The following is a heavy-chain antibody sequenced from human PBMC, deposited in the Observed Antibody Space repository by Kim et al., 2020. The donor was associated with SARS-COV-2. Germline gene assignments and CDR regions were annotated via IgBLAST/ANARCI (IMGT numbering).Heavy chain of an antibody. CDR3: ARHGCTGGVCYFDP. J-gene: IGHJ5*02. Sequence: SETLSLTCTVSGGSISSSDYYWGWIRQPPGKGLEWIGSIYYTGTTYYNPSLKSRVTISVDTSKNQFSLKLSSMTDATVYYCARHGCTGGVCYFDPWGQGTLVTVSS. CDR2: IYYTGTT. CDR1: GGSISSSDYY. D-gene: IGHD2-8*02. V-gene: IGHV4-39*01.